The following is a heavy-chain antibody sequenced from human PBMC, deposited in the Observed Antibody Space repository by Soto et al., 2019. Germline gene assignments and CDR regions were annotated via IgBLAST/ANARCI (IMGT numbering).Heavy chain of an antibody. CDR3: ASLYYDFWSGYYPYYYYYGMDV. V-gene: IGHV4-34*01. D-gene: IGHD3-3*01. CDR2: INHSGST. J-gene: IGHJ6*02. Sequence: PSETLSLTCAVYGGSFSGYYWSWIRQPPGKGLEWIGEINHSGSTNYNPSLKSRVTISVDTSKNQFSLKLSSVTAADTAVYYCASLYYDFWSGYYPYYYYYGMDVWGQGTTVTVSS. CDR1: GGSFSGYY.